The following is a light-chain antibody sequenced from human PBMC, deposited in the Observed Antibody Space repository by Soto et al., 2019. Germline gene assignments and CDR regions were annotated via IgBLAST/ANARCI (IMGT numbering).Light chain of an antibody. CDR3: QQYHDWPRT. CDR2: GAS. Sequence: EVVMTQSPATLSVSPGEIATLSCRASQSVRSHLVWYQQKPGQAPSLLNFGASTRATGVPARFSGSESGTEFTLTISCLQSEDIALYICQQYHDWPRTFGAGTKVEIK. V-gene: IGKV3-15*01. J-gene: IGKJ4*01. CDR1: QSVRSH.